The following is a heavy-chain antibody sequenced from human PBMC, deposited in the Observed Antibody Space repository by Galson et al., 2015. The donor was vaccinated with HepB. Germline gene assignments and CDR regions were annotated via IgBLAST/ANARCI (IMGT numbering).Heavy chain of an antibody. J-gene: IGHJ5*02. D-gene: IGHD3-16*01. CDR1: GFIFRHHA. CDR3: VKEGSWFGGDWFDP. Sequence: SLRLSCAGSGFIFRHHAMAWIRQAPGKGLEWVSGINGHGATRSYSDSVKGRFSISRDNSKDTVFLQTDNLRAEDTAVYYCVKEGSWFGGDWFDPWGQGALVTVS. V-gene: IGHV3-23*01. CDR2: INGHGATR.